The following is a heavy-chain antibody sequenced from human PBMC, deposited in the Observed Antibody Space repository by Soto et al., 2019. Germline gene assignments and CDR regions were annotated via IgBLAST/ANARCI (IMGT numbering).Heavy chain of an antibody. CDR3: VRDRGWSDYYYYGMDV. CDR1: GFTFSSYG. Sequence: PGGSLRLSCAASGFTFSSYGMHWVRQAPGKGLEWVAVIWYDGSNKYYADSVKGRFTISRDNSKNTLYLQMNSLRAEDTAVYYCVRDRGWSDYYYYGMDVWGQGTTVTVSS. CDR2: IWYDGSNK. D-gene: IGHD3-10*01. J-gene: IGHJ6*02. V-gene: IGHV3-33*01.